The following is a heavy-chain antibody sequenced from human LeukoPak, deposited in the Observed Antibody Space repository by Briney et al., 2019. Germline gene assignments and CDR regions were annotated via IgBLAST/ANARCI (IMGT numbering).Heavy chain of an antibody. CDR2: ISSSSSYI. D-gene: IGHD3-10*01. CDR3: ARGLGYGSGSSFNWFDP. Sequence: GGSLRLSCAASGFTFSSYSMNWVRQAPGKGLEWVSSISSSSSYIYYADSVKGRFTISRDNAKNSLYLQMNSLRAEDTAVYYCARGLGYGSGSSFNWFDPWGQGTLVTVSS. J-gene: IGHJ5*02. CDR1: GFTFSSYS. V-gene: IGHV3-21*01.